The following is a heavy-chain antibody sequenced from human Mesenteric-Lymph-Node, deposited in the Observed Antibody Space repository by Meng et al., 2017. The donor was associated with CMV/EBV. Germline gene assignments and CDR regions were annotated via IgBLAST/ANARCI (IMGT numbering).Heavy chain of an antibody. CDR2: ISGSGGST. Sequence: ETLSLTCAVYGGSLSGYYWSWIRQPPGKGLEWVSTISGSGGSTYYVDSVKGRFTISGDNSKNTLYLQMNYLRAEDTAVYYCAKATGWYDAFDIWGQGTMVTVSS. J-gene: IGHJ3*02. V-gene: IGHV3-23*01. D-gene: IGHD6-19*01. CDR3: AKATGWYDAFDI. CDR1: GGSLSGYY.